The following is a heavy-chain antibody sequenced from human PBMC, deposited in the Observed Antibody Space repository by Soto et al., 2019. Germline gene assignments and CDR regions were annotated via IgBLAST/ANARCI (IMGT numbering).Heavy chain of an antibody. CDR1: VFTFSSSS. D-gene: IGHD3-22*01. Sequence: PGGPLRLSCEASVFTFSSSSMNWVRQAPGKGLEWVSYIGGVGSARYYADSVKGRFTISRDNAKNSVYLQMNSLRVEDTAVYYCARDLGDYDSPGYFDSWGQGTVVTVSS. J-gene: IGHJ4*02. CDR3: ARDLGDYDSPGYFDS. V-gene: IGHV3-48*01. CDR2: IGGVGSAR.